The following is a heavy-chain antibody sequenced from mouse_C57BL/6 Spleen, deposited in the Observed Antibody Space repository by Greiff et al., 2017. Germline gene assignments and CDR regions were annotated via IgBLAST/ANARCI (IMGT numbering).Heavy chain of an antibody. CDR1: GYTFTSYW. CDR3: ARLYYGIDY. V-gene: IGHV1-69*01. D-gene: IGHD2-1*01. CDR2: IDPSDSYT. Sequence: QVHVKQPGAELVMPGASVKLSCKASGYTFTSYWMHWVKQRPGQGLEWIGEIDPSDSYTNYNQKFKGKSTLTVDKSSSTAYMQLSSLTSEDSAVYYCARLYYGIDYWGQGTTLTVSS. J-gene: IGHJ2*01.